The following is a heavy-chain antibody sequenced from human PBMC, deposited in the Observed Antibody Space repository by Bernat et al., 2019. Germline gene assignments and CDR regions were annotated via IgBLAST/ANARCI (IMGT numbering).Heavy chain of an antibody. V-gene: IGHV3-33*01. J-gene: IGHJ6*02. CDR1: GFTFSSYG. D-gene: IGHD4-17*01. Sequence: QVQLVESGGGVVQPGRSLRLSCAASGFTFSSYGMHWVRQAPGKGLEWVAVIWYDGSNKYYADSVKCRFTISRDNSKNTLYLQMNSLRAEDTAVYYCARTTVTTIYYGMDVWGQGTTVTVSS. CDR3: ARTTVTTIYYGMDV. CDR2: IWYDGSNK.